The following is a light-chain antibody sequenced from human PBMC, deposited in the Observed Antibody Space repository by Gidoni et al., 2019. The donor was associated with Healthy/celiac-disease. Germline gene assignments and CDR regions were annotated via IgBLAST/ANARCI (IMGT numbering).Light chain of an antibody. Sequence: DIVMTQSPDSLAVSLGERATINCKSSQSVLYSSNNKNYLAWYQQKPGQPPKLLIYWASTRESGVPDRFCGSGSGTDFSLTISSLQAEDVAVYYCQQYYSTAPCTFGQGTKVEIK. CDR1: QSVLYSSNNKNY. CDR3: QQYYSTAPCT. V-gene: IGKV4-1*01. J-gene: IGKJ1*01. CDR2: WAS.